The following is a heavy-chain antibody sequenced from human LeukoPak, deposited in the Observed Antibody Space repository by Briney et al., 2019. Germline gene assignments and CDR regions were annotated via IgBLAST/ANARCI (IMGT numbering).Heavy chain of an antibody. CDR1: GYTFTSYD. D-gene: IGHD2-2*01. J-gene: IGHJ4*02. CDR3: AGGRTDIVVVPATLRNYYFDY. Sequence: SVKVSCKASGYTFTSYDINWVRQAPGQGLEWMGGIMPMFGKTNYAQKFQGRVTTTADKATSTAYMELSSLRSEDTAVYYCAGGRTDIVVVPATLRNYYFDYWGQGTLVTVSS. V-gene: IGHV1-69*06. CDR2: IMPMFGKT.